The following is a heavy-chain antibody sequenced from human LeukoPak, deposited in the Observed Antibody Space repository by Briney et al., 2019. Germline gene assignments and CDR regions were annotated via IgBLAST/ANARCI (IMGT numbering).Heavy chain of an antibody. CDR1: GYSFTSYW. Sequence: GESLQISCQGSGYSFTSYWIGWVRQMPGKGLEWMGIIYPGDSDTRYSPSFQGQVTISADKSISTAYLQWSSLKASDTAIYYCARGVVVTAYDYWGQGTLVTVSP. CDR2: IYPGDSDT. J-gene: IGHJ4*02. CDR3: ARGVVVTAYDY. V-gene: IGHV5-51*01. D-gene: IGHD2-21*02.